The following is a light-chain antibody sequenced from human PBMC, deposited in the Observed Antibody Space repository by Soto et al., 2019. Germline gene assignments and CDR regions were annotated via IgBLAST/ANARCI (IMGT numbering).Light chain of an antibody. J-gene: IGLJ1*01. CDR2: TDD. CDR3: AAWDGSLNGRYV. V-gene: IGLV1-44*01. Sequence: QLVLTQPPSASGTPGQRVTISCSGSSSNIGSNTVNWYQQLPGTAPKLLIYTDDQRPSGVPDRFSGSKSGTSASLAISGLQSEDEADYYCAAWDGSLNGRYVFGTGTKVTVL. CDR1: SSNIGSNT.